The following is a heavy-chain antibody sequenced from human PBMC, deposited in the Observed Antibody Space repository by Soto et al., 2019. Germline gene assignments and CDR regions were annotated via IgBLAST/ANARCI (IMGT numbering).Heavy chain of an antibody. D-gene: IGHD6-13*01. V-gene: IGHV4-61*01. CDR3: ARDRLGAAAGMDYYDGMDV. CDR1: GGSVSSGSYY. Sequence: SETLSLTCTVSGGSVSSGSYYWSWIRQPPGKGLEWIGYIYYSGSTNYNPSLKSRVTISVDTSKNQFSLKLSSVTAADTAVYYCARDRLGAAAGMDYYDGMDVWGQGTTVTDS. CDR2: IYYSGST. J-gene: IGHJ6*02.